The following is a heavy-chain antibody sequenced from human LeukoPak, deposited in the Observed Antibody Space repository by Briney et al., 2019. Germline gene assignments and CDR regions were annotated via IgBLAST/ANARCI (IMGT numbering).Heavy chain of an antibody. J-gene: IGHJ4*02. D-gene: IGHD5-18*01. V-gene: IGHV3-30-3*01. CDR1: GFTFSSYA. CDR2: ISYDGSNK. CDR3: ARRGYSYGSTGYYFDY. Sequence: PGRSLRLSCAASGFTFSSYAMHWVRQAPGKGLEWVAVISYDGSNKYYADSVKGRFTISRDNSKNTLYLQMNSLRAEDTAVYYCARRGYSYGSTGYYFDYWGQGILVTVSS.